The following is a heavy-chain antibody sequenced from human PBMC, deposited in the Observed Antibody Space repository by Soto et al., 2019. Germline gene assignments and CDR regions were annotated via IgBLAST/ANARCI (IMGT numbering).Heavy chain of an antibody. CDR3: ARDRGAVAGLYNYYYYYGMDV. CDR2: IYYSGST. J-gene: IGHJ6*02. CDR1: GGSISSYY. Sequence: SETLSLTCTVSGGSISSYYWSWIRQPPGKGLEWIGYIYYSGSTNYNPSLKSRVTISVDTPKNQFSLKLSSVTAADTAVYYCARDRGAVAGLYNYYYYYGMDVWGQGTT. D-gene: IGHD6-19*01. V-gene: IGHV4-59*01.